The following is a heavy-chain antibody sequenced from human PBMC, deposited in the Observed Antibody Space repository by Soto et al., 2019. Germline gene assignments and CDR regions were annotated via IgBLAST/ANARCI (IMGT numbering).Heavy chain of an antibody. CDR2: INHSGST. CDR3: ARGRKQSYYYDSSRHYYFAY. Sequence: SETLSLTCAVYGGSFSGYYWSWIRQPPGKGLDWIGEINHSGSTNYDPSLKSRVTISVDTSKNQFSLKLSSVTAADTAVYYCARGRKQSYYYDSSRHYYFAYWGQGTLVTVSS. CDR1: GGSFSGYY. V-gene: IGHV4-34*01. D-gene: IGHD3-22*01. J-gene: IGHJ4*02.